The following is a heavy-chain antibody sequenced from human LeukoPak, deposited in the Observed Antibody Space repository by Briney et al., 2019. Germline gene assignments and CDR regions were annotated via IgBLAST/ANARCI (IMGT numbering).Heavy chain of an antibody. V-gene: IGHV1-69*13. J-gene: IGHJ6*02. CDR2: IIPIFGTA. D-gene: IGHD6-13*01. CDR1: GGTFISYA. Sequence: GASVKVSCKASGGTFISYAISWVRQAPGQGLEWMGGIIPIFGTANYAQKFQGRVTITADESTSTAYMELSSLRSEDTAVYYCARAVLGQQLDYYYFYGMDVWGQGTTVTVSS. CDR3: ARAVLGQQLDYYYFYGMDV.